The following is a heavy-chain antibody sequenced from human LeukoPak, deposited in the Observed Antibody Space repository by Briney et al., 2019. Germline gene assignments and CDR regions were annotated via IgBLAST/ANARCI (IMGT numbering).Heavy chain of an antibody. CDR1: GFPFSTAW. CDR2: FSRSGPYI. V-gene: IGHV3-21*01. J-gene: IGHJ4*02. Sequence: GGSLRLSCAASGFPFSTAWMSWVRQAPGKGLEWVSSFSRSGPYIYYADSVKGRFTIARDNAKDSLYLQMNSLRAEDTAVYYCARATSFDYWGQGTLVTVSS. CDR3: ARATSFDY.